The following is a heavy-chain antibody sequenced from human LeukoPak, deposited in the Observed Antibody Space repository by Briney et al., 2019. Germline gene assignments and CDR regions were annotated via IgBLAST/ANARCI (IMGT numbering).Heavy chain of an antibody. CDR3: ARAPGGRQGFDC. V-gene: IGHV1-69*13. CDR2: IIPIFGTA. J-gene: IGHJ4*02. D-gene: IGHD3-16*01. Sequence: SGKVSCKASGGTFSSYAISWVRQAPGQGLEWMGGIIPIFGTANYAQKFQGRVTITADESTSTAYMELSSLRSEDTAVYYCARAPGGRQGFDCWGQGTLVTISS. CDR1: GGTFSSYA.